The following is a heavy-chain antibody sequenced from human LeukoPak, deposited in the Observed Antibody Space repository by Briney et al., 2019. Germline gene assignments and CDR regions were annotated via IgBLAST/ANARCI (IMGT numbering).Heavy chain of an antibody. CDR1: GYTITGYY. CDR2: INPNSGGT. Sequence: ASVKVSCKASGYTITGYYMHWVRQAPGRGLEWMGWINPNSGGTNYAQKFQGRVTMTRDTSISTAYMELSRLRSDDTAVYYCAGVRGVRKYFDLWGRGTLVTVSS. D-gene: IGHD3-10*01. CDR3: AGVRGVRKYFDL. V-gene: IGHV1-2*02. J-gene: IGHJ2*01.